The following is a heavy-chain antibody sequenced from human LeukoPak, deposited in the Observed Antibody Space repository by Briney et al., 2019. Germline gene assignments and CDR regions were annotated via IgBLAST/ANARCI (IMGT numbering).Heavy chain of an antibody. J-gene: IGHJ5*02. CDR1: GGSFSGYY. D-gene: IGHD6-19*01. Sequence: SETLSLTCAVYGGSFSGYYWSWIRQPPGKGLEWIGYIYYSGSTNYNPSLKSRVTISVDTSKNQFSLKLSSVTAADTAVYYCARGGRIAVAGTLWFDPWGQGTLVTVSS. CDR2: IYYSGST. CDR3: ARGGRIAVAGTLWFDP. V-gene: IGHV4-59*01.